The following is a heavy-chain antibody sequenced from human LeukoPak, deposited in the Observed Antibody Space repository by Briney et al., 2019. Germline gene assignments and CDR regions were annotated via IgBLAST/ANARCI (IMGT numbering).Heavy chain of an antibody. Sequence: PSETLSLTCTVSGGSISSGSYYWSWIRQPAGKGLEWIGRIYSRGSTNYNPSLKSRVTISIDTSKNQFSLKLSSVTAADTAIYYCARGGYYGSGNDFRFDPWGQGTLVTVSS. J-gene: IGHJ5*02. CDR1: GGSISSGSYY. D-gene: IGHD3-10*01. V-gene: IGHV4-61*02. CDR2: IYSRGST. CDR3: ARGGYYGSGNDFRFDP.